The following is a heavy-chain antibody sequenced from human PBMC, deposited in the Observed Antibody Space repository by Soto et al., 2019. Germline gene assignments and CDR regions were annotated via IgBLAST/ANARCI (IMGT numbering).Heavy chain of an antibody. D-gene: IGHD2-15*01. J-gene: IGHJ2*01. Sequence: DETRSGSSPNDSRKNSGYTFTSYGISWVRQAPGQGLEWIGWISAYNGNTNYAQKLQGRVTMTTDTSTSTVDMELRSLRSDDMAVYYCVCFFFQAEDGIRDTVPVSAFLLNRSSDL. CDR3: VCFFFQAEDGIRDTVPVSAFLLNRSSDL. CDR2: ISAYNGNT. CDR1: GYTFTSYG. V-gene: IGHV1-18*03.